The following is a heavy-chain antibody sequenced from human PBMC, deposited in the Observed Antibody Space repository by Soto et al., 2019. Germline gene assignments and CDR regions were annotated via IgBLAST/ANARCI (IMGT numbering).Heavy chain of an antibody. CDR2: IDLSGSTT. CDR1: GFSFSDYS. Sequence: GGSLRLSCAASGFSFSDYSMNGVRQTPGKGLEWVAFIDLSGSTTDYRESVKGRFTLSKDRSKKTVYLQMNRLRVEDAAVYYCAKDILSIAAAGSKYYYYYGMDVWGQGTTVTVSS. D-gene: IGHD6-13*01. CDR3: AKDILSIAAAGSKYYYYYGMDV. J-gene: IGHJ6*02. V-gene: IGHV3-23*01.